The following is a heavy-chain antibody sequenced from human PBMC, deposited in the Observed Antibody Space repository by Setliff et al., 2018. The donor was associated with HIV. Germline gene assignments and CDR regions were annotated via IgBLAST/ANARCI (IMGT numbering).Heavy chain of an antibody. Sequence: PGGSLRLSCAASGFTFSSYAMSWVRQAPGKGLEWVSGINWNGAATGYANSVKGRFTISRDNTKNSLYLQMNRLRAEDTALYYCASLFSKEVAGDDYWGQGTLVTVSS. CDR3: ASLFSKEVAGDDY. J-gene: IGHJ4*02. CDR1: GFTFSSYA. CDR2: INWNGAAT. V-gene: IGHV3-20*04. D-gene: IGHD6-19*01.